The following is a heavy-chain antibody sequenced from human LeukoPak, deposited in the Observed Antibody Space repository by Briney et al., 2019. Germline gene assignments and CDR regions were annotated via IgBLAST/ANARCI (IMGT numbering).Heavy chain of an antibody. CDR1: GGSISSYY. J-gene: IGHJ4*02. CDR3: ARDRGAGNDY. D-gene: IGHD6-19*01. CDR2: IYYSGRT. Sequence: SETLSLTCSVSGGSISSYYWSWIRQPPGRGLEWIGYIYYSGRTSYNPSLKSRVTISVDTSKNQFSLKLSSVTAADTAVYYCARDRGAGNDYWGQGTLVTVSS. V-gene: IGHV4-59*01.